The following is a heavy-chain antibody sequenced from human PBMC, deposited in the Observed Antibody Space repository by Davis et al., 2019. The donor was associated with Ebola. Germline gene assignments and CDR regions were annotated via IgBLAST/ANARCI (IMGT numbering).Heavy chain of an antibody. CDR2: VHGGNGNT. CDR3: ARATFGYNSGWYADY. V-gene: IGHV1-18*01. Sequence: ASVKVSCKASGYTFTSYGISWVRQAPGLGLEWMGWVHGGNGNTKYSQRFQGRVTITTDTSASTAYLDLSSLRSDDTAVFYCARATFGYNSGWYADYWGQGTLVTVSS. CDR1: GYTFTSYG. D-gene: IGHD6-19*01. J-gene: IGHJ4*02.